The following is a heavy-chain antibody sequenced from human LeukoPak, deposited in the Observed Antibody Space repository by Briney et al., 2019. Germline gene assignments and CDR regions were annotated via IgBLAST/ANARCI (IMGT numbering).Heavy chain of an antibody. CDR1: GYTFTRYY. Sequence: ASVKVSCKASGYTFTRYYMHWVRPAPGPGREWVGWFHPNSGCTNYAQKFQGRVTMTRDTSIRTAYMELSRLRSDNTAVYCCARVPYVWGSIDYWGQGTLVTVSS. CDR2: FHPNSGCT. V-gene: IGHV1-2*02. CDR3: ARVPYVWGSIDY. J-gene: IGHJ4*02. D-gene: IGHD3-16*01.